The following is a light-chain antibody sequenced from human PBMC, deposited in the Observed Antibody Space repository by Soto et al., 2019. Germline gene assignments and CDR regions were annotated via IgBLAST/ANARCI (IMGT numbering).Light chain of an antibody. J-gene: IGKJ2*01. CDR2: AAS. CDR3: RQSYRAPYT. CDR1: QSISNF. Sequence: IQLTQSPSSLSTSVGDSVTITCRASQSISNFLNWYQHKPGKAPDLLIYAASTLFSGVPSRFRGSGSGTDFTLTITSLQPEDFATYYCRQSYRAPYTFGQGTKVDIK. V-gene: IGKV1-39*01.